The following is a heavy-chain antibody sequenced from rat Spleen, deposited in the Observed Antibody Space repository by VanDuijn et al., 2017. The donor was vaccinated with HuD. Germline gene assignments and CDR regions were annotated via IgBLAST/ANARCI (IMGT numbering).Heavy chain of an antibody. CDR2: ISTGGGNT. Sequence: EVQLVESGGGLVQPGRSLKLSCEASGFTFSNYDMAWVRQAPTKGLEWIASISTGGGNTYYRDSVKGRFTISRDNAKNTQYLQMDSLRSEDTATYYCARDYGGYSDWFAYWGQGTLVTVSS. CDR1: GFTFSNYD. V-gene: IGHV5S13*01. CDR3: ARDYGGYSDWFAY. J-gene: IGHJ3*01. D-gene: IGHD1-11*01.